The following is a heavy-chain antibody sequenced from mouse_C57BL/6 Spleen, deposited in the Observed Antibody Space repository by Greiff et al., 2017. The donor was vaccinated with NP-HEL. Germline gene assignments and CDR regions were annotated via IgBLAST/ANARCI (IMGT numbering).Heavy chain of an antibody. CDR1: GYTFTSYW. J-gene: IGHJ2*01. D-gene: IGHD2-4*01. CDR2: IDPSDSYT. V-gene: IGHV1-59*01. Sequence: QVQLQQPGAELVRPGTSVKLSCKASGYTFTSYWMHWVKQRPGQGLEWIGVIDPSDSYTNYNQKFKGKATLTVDTSSSTAYMQLSSLTSEDSAVYYCASEGLRRGFDYWGQGTTLTVSS. CDR3: ASEGLRRGFDY.